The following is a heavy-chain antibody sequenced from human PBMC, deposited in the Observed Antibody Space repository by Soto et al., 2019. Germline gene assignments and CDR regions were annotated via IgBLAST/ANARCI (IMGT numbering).Heavy chain of an antibody. V-gene: IGHV1-18*01. CDR3: ARLQLGGDRMLNWFDP. D-gene: IGHD2-21*02. J-gene: IGHJ5*02. CDR1: GYIFTKYG. Sequence: QVQVVQSGPELKKPGASVKVSCKAQGYIFTKYGIGWVRQAPGHGLEWMGLINVYNGDRKVAQKFQDRVSMTTDTATDTASMELKSLRSSDTAVYYCARLQLGGDRMLNWFDPWGQRTLVTVSS. CDR2: INVYNGDR.